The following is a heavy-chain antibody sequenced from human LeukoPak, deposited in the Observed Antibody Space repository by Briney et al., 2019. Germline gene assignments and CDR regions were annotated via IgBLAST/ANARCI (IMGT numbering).Heavy chain of an antibody. CDR2: INPNSGGT. CDR1: GYTFTGYY. D-gene: IGHD3-9*01. V-gene: IGHV1-2*02. CDR3: ARGAPPGRGYFDWLFHYYFDY. Sequence: ASVKVSCKPSGYTFTGYYIQWVRQAPGQGLEWMGWINPNSGGTNYAQKFQGRVTMTRNTSISTAYMELSSLRSEDTAVYYCARGAPPGRGYFDWLFHYYFDYWGQGTLVTVSS. J-gene: IGHJ4*02.